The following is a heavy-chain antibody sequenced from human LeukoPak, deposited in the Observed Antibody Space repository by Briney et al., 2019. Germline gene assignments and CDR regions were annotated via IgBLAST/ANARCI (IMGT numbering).Heavy chain of an antibody. CDR3: ARTGGAYRQYFQH. CDR2: IYYSGST. V-gene: IGHV4-59*01. D-gene: IGHD4-11*01. J-gene: IGHJ1*01. CDR1: GGSISSYY. Sequence: SETLSLTCTVSGGSISSYYWSWIRQPPGKGLEWIGYIYYSGSTNYNPSLKSRVTISVDTSKNQFSLKLSSVTAADTAVYYCARTGGAYRQYFQHWGQGTLVTVSS.